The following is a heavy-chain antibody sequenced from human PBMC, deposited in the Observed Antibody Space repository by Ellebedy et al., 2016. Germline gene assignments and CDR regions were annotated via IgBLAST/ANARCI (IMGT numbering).Heavy chain of an antibody. Sequence: GESLKISCAASGFTFNTYGMHWVRQAPGKGLEWVAVTWYDESYKYYADSVKGRFTISRDNSKNTLFLQMNSLRSEDTAVYYCARGAGSTHLVNLDSWGQGTLVTVSS. CDR1: GFTFNTYG. CDR3: ARGAGSTHLVNLDS. CDR2: TWYDESYK. J-gene: IGHJ4*02. D-gene: IGHD2-15*01. V-gene: IGHV3-33*01.